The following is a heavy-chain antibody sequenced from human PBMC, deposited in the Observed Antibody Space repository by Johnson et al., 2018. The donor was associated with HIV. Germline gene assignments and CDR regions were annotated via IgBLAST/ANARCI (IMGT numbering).Heavy chain of an antibody. V-gene: IGHV3-30*02. CDR3: AKIGGDIAATGEAFDV. J-gene: IGHJ3*01. CDR2: IRYDGSNK. Sequence: QVQLVESGGGVVQRGGSLRLSCAASGFTFSSYGMHWVRQAPGKGLAWVAFIRYDGSNKYYADSVTGRFTISRDNSKNTLYLQMDSRRPEDTAVYYCAKIGGDIAATGEAFDVWGQGTMVTVSS. D-gene: IGHD5-12*01. CDR1: GFTFSSYG.